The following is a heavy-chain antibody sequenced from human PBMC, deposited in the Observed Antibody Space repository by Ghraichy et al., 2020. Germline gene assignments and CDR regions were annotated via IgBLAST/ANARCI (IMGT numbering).Heavy chain of an antibody. CDR3: ARGGPEYCSGGSCYAGDY. Sequence: AGSLRLSCAVSGFTFSSYWMHWVRQAPGKGLVWVSRINSDGSSISYADSVKGRFTFSRDNAKNTLYLQMNSLRADDTAVYYCARGGPEYCSGGSCYAGDYGGQGTLVTVSS. D-gene: IGHD2-15*01. V-gene: IGHV3-74*01. J-gene: IGHJ4*02. CDR2: INSDGSSI. CDR1: GFTFSSYW.